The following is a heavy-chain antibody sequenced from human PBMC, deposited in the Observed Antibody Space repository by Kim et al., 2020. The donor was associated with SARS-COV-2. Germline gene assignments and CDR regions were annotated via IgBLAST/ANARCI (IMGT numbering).Heavy chain of an antibody. Sequence: VNGRFTVSRDEAKNSLYLQMDSLRAEDTAVYYCAKRFSRRRPTMRAMDVWGKGTTVIVSS. J-gene: IGHJ6*03. V-gene: IGHV3-11*06. CDR3: AKRFSRRRPTMRAMDV. D-gene: IGHD2-2*01.